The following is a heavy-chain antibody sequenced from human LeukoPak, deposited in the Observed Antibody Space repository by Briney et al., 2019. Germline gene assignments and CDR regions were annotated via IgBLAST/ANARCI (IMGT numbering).Heavy chain of an antibody. V-gene: IGHV4-4*02. D-gene: IGHD4-17*01. CDR1: GGSISSCNW. CDR2: IFHSGNT. CDR3: ASTAVTKGDHFYYMDV. J-gene: IGHJ6*03. Sequence: SETLSLTCAVSGGSISSCNWWSWVRQPPGKGLEWIGDIFHSGNTNYNPSLKSRVTISIDTSKTQFSLKLSSVTAADTAVYYCASTAVTKGDHFYYMDVWGKGTTVTVSS.